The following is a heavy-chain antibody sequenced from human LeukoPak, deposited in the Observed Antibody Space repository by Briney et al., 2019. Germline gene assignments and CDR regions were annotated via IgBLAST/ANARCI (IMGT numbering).Heavy chain of an antibody. V-gene: IGHV3-11*04. Sequence: GGSLRLSCAASGFTFSDYYMSWIRQAPGKGLEWVSYISSSGSTIYYADSVKGRFTISRDTAKNTLYLQMNSLRVEDTAVYYCARGQWLDYLFDYWGQGPLVTVSS. CDR3: ARGQWLDYLFDY. J-gene: IGHJ4*02. D-gene: IGHD6-19*01. CDR1: GFTFSDYY. CDR2: ISSSGSTI.